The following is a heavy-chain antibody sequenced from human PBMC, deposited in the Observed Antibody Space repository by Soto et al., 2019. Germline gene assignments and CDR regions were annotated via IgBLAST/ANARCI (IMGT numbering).Heavy chain of an antibody. CDR2: VNPNSGDT. V-gene: IGHV1-2*02. Sequence: ASVKVSCKAAGYTFRGYYLPWVRQAPGQGLEWMGWVNPNSGDTKYAQKFQGRVTMTRDTSISAAYMEMSRLRPDDTAVYYCARDQGWELDYGMDVWGQGTTVTVYS. D-gene: IGHD1-26*01. J-gene: IGHJ6*02. CDR1: GYTFRGYY. CDR3: ARDQGWELDYGMDV.